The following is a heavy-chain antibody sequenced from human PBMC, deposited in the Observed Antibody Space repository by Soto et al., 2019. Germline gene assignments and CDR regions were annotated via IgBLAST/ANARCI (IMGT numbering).Heavy chain of an antibody. J-gene: IGHJ4*02. Sequence: QVQLVQSAAEVKKPGASVKVSCKASGYTFTSYGFTWVRQSPGQGLEWMGWISGYNARTKYAQTLQDRITMTIDTPTRTVYMEVRGLRSDDTAVYYCARDLLSSSSPAAVWGQGTLVTVSS. CDR2: ISGYNART. CDR1: GYTFTSYG. D-gene: IGHD6-19*01. V-gene: IGHV1-18*01. CDR3: ARDLLSSSSPAAV.